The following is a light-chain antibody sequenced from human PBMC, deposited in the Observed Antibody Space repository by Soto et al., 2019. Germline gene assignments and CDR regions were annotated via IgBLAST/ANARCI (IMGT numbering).Light chain of an antibody. J-gene: IGKJ1*01. V-gene: IGKV1-5*03. CDR3: QQYNSYSLT. Sequence: DIQMTQSPSTLSASVGDRVTITCRASQSISSWLAWYQQKPGKAPKLLIYKASSLESGVPSRFRGSGSGTEFTLTISSLQPDDFATYYCQQYNSYSLTFGQGTKVDI. CDR1: QSISSW. CDR2: KAS.